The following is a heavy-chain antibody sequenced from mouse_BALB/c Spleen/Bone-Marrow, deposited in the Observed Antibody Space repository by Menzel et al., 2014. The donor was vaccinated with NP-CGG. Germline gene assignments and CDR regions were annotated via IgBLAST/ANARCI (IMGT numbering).Heavy chain of an antibody. CDR3: ARKHCYSGFAY. Sequence: DVQLVESGGGLVQPGGSRKLSCAASGFTFSSFGMHWVRQAPEKGLEWVAYISSGSSTIYYADTVKGRFTISRDNPKNTLFLQMTSLRSEDTAMYHCARKHCYSGFAYWGQGTLVTVSA. D-gene: IGHD2-12*01. V-gene: IGHV5-17*02. J-gene: IGHJ3*01. CDR1: GFTFSSFG. CDR2: ISSGSSTI.